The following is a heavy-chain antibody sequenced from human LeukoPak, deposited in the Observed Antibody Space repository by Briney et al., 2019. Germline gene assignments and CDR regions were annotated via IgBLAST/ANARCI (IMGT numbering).Heavy chain of an antibody. Sequence: GGSLRLSCAASGFTFDDYAMHWVRQALGKGLEWVSGISWNSGSIGYADSVKGRFTISRDNAKNSLYLQMNSLRAEDTALYYCAKDLPTYYYDGSGLGPFDYWGQGTLVTVSS. CDR3: AKDLPTYYYDGSGLGPFDY. V-gene: IGHV3-9*01. D-gene: IGHD3-22*01. J-gene: IGHJ4*02. CDR1: GFTFDDYA. CDR2: ISWNSGSI.